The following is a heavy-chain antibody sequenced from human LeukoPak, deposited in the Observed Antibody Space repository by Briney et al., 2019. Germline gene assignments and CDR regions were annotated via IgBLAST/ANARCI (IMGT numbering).Heavy chain of an antibody. CDR2: ISSSSSYI. J-gene: IGHJ4*02. V-gene: IGHV3-21*01. Sequence: GGSLRLSCAASGFTFSSYSMNWVRQAPGKGLEWVSSISSSSSYIYYADSVKGRFTISRDNAKNSLYLQMNSLRAEDTAVYYCARGSRVSYFDYWGQGTLVTVSS. CDR3: ARGSRVSYFDY. CDR1: GFTFSSYS.